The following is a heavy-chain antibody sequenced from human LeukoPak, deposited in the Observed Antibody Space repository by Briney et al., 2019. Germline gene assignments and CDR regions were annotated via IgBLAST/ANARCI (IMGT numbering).Heavy chain of an antibody. V-gene: IGHV4-59*12. CDR1: GGSISSYY. D-gene: IGHD2-2*01. CDR3: ARGSEVVPAAITWDY. Sequence: SETLSLTCTVSGGSISSYYWSWIRQPPGKGLEWIGYIYHSGSTYYNPSLKSRVTISVDRSKNQFSLKLSSVTAADTAVYYCARGSEVVPAAITWDYWGQGTLVTVSS. J-gene: IGHJ4*02. CDR2: IYHSGST.